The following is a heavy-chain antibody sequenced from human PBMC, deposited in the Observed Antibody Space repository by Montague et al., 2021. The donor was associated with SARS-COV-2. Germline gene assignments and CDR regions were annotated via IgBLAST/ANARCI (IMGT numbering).Heavy chain of an antibody. J-gene: IGHJ3*02. Sequence: SETLSLTCTVSSGSISSYYWSWIRQPPGKGLDWIGYIYYSGSTNYNPSLKSRVTISVDTSKNQFSLKLSSVTAADTAVYYCARGAGYSSSWYLAFEIWGQGKMVTVSS. D-gene: IGHD6-13*01. CDR1: SGSISSYY. V-gene: IGHV4-59*01. CDR2: IYYSGST. CDR3: ARGAGYSSSWYLAFEI.